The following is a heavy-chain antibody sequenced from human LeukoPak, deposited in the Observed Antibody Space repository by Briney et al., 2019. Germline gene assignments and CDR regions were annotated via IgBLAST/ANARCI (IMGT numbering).Heavy chain of an antibody. CDR2: INHSGST. CDR3: ASLSPPIDF. J-gene: IGHJ4*02. CDR1: GGSFSDYY. D-gene: IGHD3-16*01. Sequence: SETLSLTCAVYGGSFSDYYWSWIRQPPGKGLEWIGEINHSGSTNYNPSLKSRVTISVDTSKTQFSLKLSSVTAADTAVYYCASLSPPIDFWGQGILVTVSS. V-gene: IGHV4-34*01.